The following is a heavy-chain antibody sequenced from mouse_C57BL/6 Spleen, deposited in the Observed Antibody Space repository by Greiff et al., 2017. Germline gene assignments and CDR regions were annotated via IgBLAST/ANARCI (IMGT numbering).Heavy chain of an antibody. CDR1: GYTFTDYE. V-gene: IGHV1-15*01. CDR2: IDPETGGT. Sequence: QVQLQQSGAELVRPGASVTLSCKASGYTFTDYEMHWVKQTPVHGLEWIGAIDPETGGTAYNQKFKGKAILTADKSSSTAYMELRSLTSEDSAVXYCTRGGVENYAMDYWGQGTSVTVSS. D-gene: IGHD1-1*01. CDR3: TRGGVENYAMDY. J-gene: IGHJ4*01.